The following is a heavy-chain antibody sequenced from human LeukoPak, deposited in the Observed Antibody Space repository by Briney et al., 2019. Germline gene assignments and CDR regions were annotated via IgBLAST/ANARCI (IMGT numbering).Heavy chain of an antibody. CDR3: TTVTKLSVNFDY. D-gene: IGHD4-17*01. V-gene: IGHV4-39*01. CDR1: GGSISSSSYY. CDR2: IYYSGST. J-gene: IGHJ4*02. Sequence: PSETLSLTCTVSGGSISSSSYYWGWIRQPPGKGLEWIGSIYYSGSTYYNPSLKSRVTISVDTSKNQFSLKLSSVTAADTAVYYCTTVTKLSVNFDYWGQGTLVTVSS.